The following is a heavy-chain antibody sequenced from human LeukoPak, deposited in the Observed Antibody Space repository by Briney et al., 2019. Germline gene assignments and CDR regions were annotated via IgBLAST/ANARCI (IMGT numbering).Heavy chain of an antibody. D-gene: IGHD5-24*01. CDR3: ARGESSMATRYDAFDI. V-gene: IGHV1-69*13. Sequence: ASVKVSCKASGGTFSSYAISWVRQAPGQGLEWMGGIIPIFGTANYAQKFQGRVTIAADESTSTACMELSSLRSEDTAVYYCARGESSMATRYDAFDIWGQGTMVTVSS. CDR2: IIPIFGTA. J-gene: IGHJ3*02. CDR1: GGTFSSYA.